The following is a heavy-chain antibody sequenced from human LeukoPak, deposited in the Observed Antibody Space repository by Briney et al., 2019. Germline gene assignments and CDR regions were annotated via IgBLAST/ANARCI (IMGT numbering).Heavy chain of an antibody. D-gene: IGHD5-18*01. CDR2: IYYSGST. CDR3: ARQWGHTAGWFDP. J-gene: IGHJ5*02. Sequence: SGTLSLTCTVSGGSISSYYWSWIRQPPGKGLEWIGYIYYSGSTNYNPSLKSRVTISVDTSKNQFSLKLSSVTAADTAVYYCARQWGHTAGWFDPWGQGTLVTVSS. CDR1: GGSISSYY. V-gene: IGHV4-59*08.